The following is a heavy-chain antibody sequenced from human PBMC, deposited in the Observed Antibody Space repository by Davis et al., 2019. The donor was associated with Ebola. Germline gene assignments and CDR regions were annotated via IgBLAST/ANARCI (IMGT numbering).Heavy chain of an antibody. CDR1: GGSISRGGSY. CDR3: ARGRGGYITHNYYYAMDV. D-gene: IGHD5-12*01. J-gene: IGHJ6*02. Sequence: PSETLSLTCTVSGGSISRGGSYWTWIRQHPGKGLEWIGYIYYSGSTYYKPSLKSRVTISLDTSKNQFSLNLYSVTAADTAVYYCARGRGGYITHNYYYAMDVWGQGTTVTVSS. CDR2: IYYSGST. V-gene: IGHV4-31*03.